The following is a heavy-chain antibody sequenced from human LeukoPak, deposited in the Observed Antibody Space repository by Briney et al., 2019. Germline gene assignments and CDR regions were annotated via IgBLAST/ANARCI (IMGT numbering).Heavy chain of an antibody. CDR2: IRYDGSNK. D-gene: IGHD2-21*02. Sequence: GGSLRLSCAASGFTFSSYGMHWVRQAPGKGLEWVAFIRYDGSNKYYADSVKGRFTISRDNSKNTLYLQMNSLKAEDTAVYYCAKDTALADAFDIWGQGTMVTVSS. J-gene: IGHJ3*02. CDR1: GFTFSSYG. CDR3: AKDTALADAFDI. V-gene: IGHV3-30*02.